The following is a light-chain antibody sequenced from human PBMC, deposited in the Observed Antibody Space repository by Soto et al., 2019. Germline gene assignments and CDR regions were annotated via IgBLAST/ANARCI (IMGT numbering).Light chain of an antibody. J-gene: IGLJ2*01. CDR3: QAWDSSNAYVV. V-gene: IGLV3-1*01. CDR2: QDS. Sequence: SYELTQPPSVSVSPGQTASITCSGDKLGDKYACWYQQKPGQSPVLVIYQDSKRPSGIPERFSGSNSGNTATLTISGTQAMDEADYYCQAWDSSNAYVVFGGGTKLTVL. CDR1: KLGDKY.